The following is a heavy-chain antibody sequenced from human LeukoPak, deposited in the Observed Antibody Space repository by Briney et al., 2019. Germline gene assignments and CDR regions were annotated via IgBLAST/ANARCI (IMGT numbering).Heavy chain of an antibody. V-gene: IGHV3-66*01. Sequence: GGSLRLSCAASGFTVSSNYMSWVRQAPGKGLEWVSVIHSGSKTYYADSVKGRFTISRDNSKNTLYLQMNSLRAEDTAVYYCARELLGWLQVPGAFDIWGQGTMVTVSS. CDR1: GFTVSSNY. CDR2: IHSGSKT. CDR3: ARELLGWLQVPGAFDI. D-gene: IGHD5-24*01. J-gene: IGHJ3*02.